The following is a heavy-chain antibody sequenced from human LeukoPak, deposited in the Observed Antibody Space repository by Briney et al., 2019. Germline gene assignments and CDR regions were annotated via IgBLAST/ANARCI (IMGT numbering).Heavy chain of an antibody. CDR1: GGSISSSSYF. J-gene: IGHJ4*02. CDR2: IYYSGST. D-gene: IGHD6-19*01. CDR3: ARRPTRLAYFDY. V-gene: IGHV4-39*01. Sequence: SETLSLTCTVSGGSISSSSYFWGWIRQPPGKGLEWIGSIYYSGSTYYNPSLKSRVTISVDTSKNQFSLKLSSVTAADTVVYYCARRPTRLAYFDYWGQGTLVTVSS.